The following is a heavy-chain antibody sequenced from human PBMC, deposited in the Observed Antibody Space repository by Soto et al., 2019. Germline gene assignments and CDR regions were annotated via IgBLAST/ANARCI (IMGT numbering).Heavy chain of an antibody. CDR2: VSTNGAT. J-gene: IGHJ6*02. CDR1: DDFISSYY. D-gene: IGHD3-9*01. Sequence: KPSETLSLTCTVSDDFISSYYWNWIRQPAGKGLEWIGRVSTNGATNYNPSLESRVTMSVDTSKNQFSLKLTSVTAADTAVYFCARADYEILTGSYAMDVWGQGTTVTAP. CDR3: ARADYEILTGSYAMDV. V-gene: IGHV4-4*07.